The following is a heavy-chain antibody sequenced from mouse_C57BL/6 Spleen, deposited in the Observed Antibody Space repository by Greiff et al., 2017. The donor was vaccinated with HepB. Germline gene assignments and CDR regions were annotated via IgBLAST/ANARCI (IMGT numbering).Heavy chain of an antibody. CDR2: IWTGGGT. V-gene: IGHV2-9-1*01. J-gene: IGHJ1*03. CDR1: GFSLTSYA. CDR3: ARNKGVYYYGSSPWYFDV. D-gene: IGHD1-1*01. Sequence: VQLQQSGPGLVAPSQSLSITCTVSGFSLTSYAISWVRQPPGKGLEWLGVIWTGGGTNYNSALKSRLSISKDNSKSQVFLKMNRLQTDDTARYYCARNKGVYYYGSSPWYFDVWGTGTTVTVSS.